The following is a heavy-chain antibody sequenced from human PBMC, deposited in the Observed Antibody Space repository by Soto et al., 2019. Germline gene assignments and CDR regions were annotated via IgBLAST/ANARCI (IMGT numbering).Heavy chain of an antibody. CDR2: VYYSGGT. D-gene: IGHD1-26*01. V-gene: IGHV4-59*11. CDR1: GGSLTDHY. CDR3: ARGNDGKSSTFDI. J-gene: IGHJ3*02. Sequence: QVQLQESGPGLVKPSETLSLTCTVAGGSLTDHYWNWFRQSPGKGLHWIGYVYYSGGTNYNPSLKSRVTMSVDTSKNQCSLNLRSVTAADTAVYYCARGNDGKSSTFDIWGQGTMVSVSS.